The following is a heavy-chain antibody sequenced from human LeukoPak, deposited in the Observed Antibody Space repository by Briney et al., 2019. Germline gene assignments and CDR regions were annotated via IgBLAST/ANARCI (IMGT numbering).Heavy chain of an antibody. CDR1: GFTFTTYS. CDR2: ITSSSTYI. CDR3: ARAIYDTLTGIYYYMDV. Sequence: GGSLRLSCAASGFTFTTYSMNWVRRAPGKGLEWVSSITSSSTYIYYADSVKGRFTISRDNAKNSLYLQMNSLRAEDTAVYYCARAIYDTLTGIYYYMDVWGKGTTVTVSS. V-gene: IGHV3-21*01. D-gene: IGHD3-9*01. J-gene: IGHJ6*03.